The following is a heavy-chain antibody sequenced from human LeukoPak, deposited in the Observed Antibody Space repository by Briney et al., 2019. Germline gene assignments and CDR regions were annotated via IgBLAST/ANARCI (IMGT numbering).Heavy chain of an antibody. D-gene: IGHD6-6*01. J-gene: IGHJ4*02. Sequence: GGSLRLSCAASGFTFNSYAMSWVRQAPWERLQWVSGISDSGGNTYYADSVRGRFTISRDNSKNTLYLQMNSLRAEDTAVYYRARHRSSWLIDYWGQGTLVTVSS. CDR3: ARHRSSWLIDY. CDR2: ISDSGGNT. V-gene: IGHV3-23*01. CDR1: GFTFNSYA.